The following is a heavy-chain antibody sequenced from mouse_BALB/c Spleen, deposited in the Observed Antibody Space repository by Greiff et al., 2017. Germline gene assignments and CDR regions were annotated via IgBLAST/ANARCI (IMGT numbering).Heavy chain of an antibody. V-gene: IGHV5-17*02. CDR2: ISSGSSTI. J-gene: IGHJ4*01. CDR1: GFTFSSFG. CDR3: ARGNPDYYAMDY. Sequence: EVKLVESGGGLVQPGGSRKLSCAASGFTFSSFGMHWVRQAPEKGLEWVAYISSGSSTIYYADTVKGRFTISRDNPKNTLFLQMTSLRSEDTAMYYCARGNPDYYAMDYWGQGNSVTVSS.